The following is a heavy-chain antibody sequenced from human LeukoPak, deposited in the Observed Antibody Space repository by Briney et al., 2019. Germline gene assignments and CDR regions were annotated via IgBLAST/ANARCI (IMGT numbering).Heavy chain of an antibody. CDR1: GFSLSTSGVC. J-gene: IGHJ6*02. CDR3: ARMRVGELLNRTPPYGMDV. V-gene: IGHV2-70*11. CDR2: IDWDDDK. D-gene: IGHD3-10*01. Sequence: SGPALVKPTQTLTLTCTFSGFSLSTSGVCVSWIRQPPGKALEWLARIDWDDDKYYSTSLKTRLTISKDTSKNQVVLTMTNMDPVDTATYYCARMRVGELLNRTPPYGMDVWGQGTTVTVSS.